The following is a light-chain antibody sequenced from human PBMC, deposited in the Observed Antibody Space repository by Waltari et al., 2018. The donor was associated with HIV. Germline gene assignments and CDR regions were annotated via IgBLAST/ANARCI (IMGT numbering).Light chain of an antibody. CDR3: QQYEGDTRT. J-gene: IGKJ1*01. CDR1: QNNRTS. Sequence: DIQMTQSPSTLPASVGDTVTITCRASQNNRTSLAWYQQKHGRSPTLLIYKASALESEVPPRFSGTGSGTEFNLTISGLTSGDFATYYCQQYEGDTRTFGQGTAVE. V-gene: IGKV1-5*03. CDR2: KAS.